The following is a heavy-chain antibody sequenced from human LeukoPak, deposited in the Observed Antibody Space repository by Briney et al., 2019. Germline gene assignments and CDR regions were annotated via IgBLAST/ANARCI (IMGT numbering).Heavy chain of an antibody. CDR1: GGSISSNSYY. J-gene: IGHJ3*02. Sequence: PSETLSLTCAVSGGSISSNSYYWGWIRQPPGKGLEWIGSIYYSGSTYYNPSLKSRVTISVDTSKNQFSLKQSSVTAADTAVYYCARGGIFGEFDIWGQGTKVTVSS. V-gene: IGHV4-39*07. D-gene: IGHD3-16*01. CDR3: ARGGIFGEFDI. CDR2: IYYSGST.